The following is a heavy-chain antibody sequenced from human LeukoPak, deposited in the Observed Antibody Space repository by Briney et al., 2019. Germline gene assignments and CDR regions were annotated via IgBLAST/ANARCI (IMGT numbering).Heavy chain of an antibody. Sequence: GGSLRLSCAASGFTFSSYAMSWVRQAPGKGLEWVSSISGSGGSTYYADSVKGRFTISRDNSKNTLYLQMNSLRAEDTAVYYCAKDLAPPQGGYDFWSGYPVRPTDVWGQGTTVSVSS. D-gene: IGHD3-3*01. CDR3: AKDLAPPQGGYDFWSGYPVRPTDV. V-gene: IGHV3-23*01. J-gene: IGHJ6*02. CDR1: GFTFSSYA. CDR2: ISGSGGST.